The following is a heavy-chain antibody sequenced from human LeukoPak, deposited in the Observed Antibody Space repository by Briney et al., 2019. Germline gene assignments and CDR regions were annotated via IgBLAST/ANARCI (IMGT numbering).Heavy chain of an antibody. J-gene: IGHJ4*02. Sequence: GASVKVSCKASGYTFTGYYMQWVRQAPGQGLEWMGWINPNSGGTNYAQKFQGRVTMTRDTSISTAYMELSRLRSDDTAVYYCARDLRVLEWLLSGYDYWGQGTLVTVSS. CDR1: GYTFTGYY. CDR2: INPNSGGT. V-gene: IGHV1-2*02. D-gene: IGHD3-3*01. CDR3: ARDLRVLEWLLSGYDY.